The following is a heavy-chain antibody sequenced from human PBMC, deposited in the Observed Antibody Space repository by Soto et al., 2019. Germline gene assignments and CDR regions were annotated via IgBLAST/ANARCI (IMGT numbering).Heavy chain of an antibody. V-gene: IGHV1-2*04. CDR2: INPNSGGT. D-gene: IGHD3-9*01. CDR1: GYTITGYY. J-gene: IGHJ3*02. Sequence: ASVNVSWKASGYTITGYYMHWVRQAPGQGLEWMGWINPNSGGTNYAQKFQGWVTMTRDTSISTAYMELSRLRSDDTAVYYCARSKDWLDAFDIWGQGTMVTVSS. CDR3: ARSKDWLDAFDI.